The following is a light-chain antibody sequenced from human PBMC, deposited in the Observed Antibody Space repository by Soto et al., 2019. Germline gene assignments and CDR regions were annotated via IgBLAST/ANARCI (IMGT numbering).Light chain of an antibody. V-gene: IGKV3-15*01. CDR1: QSVSNN. CDR2: GAS. CDR3: QQYNEWPLT. Sequence: EIVMTQSPATLSVSPGDRATLSCRASQSVSNNLVWYQQKPGQGPWLLIYGASTRAIGIPARFSGSGSGTEFTLTISSLQSEDFAVYYCQQYNEWPLTFGPGTRLDIK. J-gene: IGKJ3*01.